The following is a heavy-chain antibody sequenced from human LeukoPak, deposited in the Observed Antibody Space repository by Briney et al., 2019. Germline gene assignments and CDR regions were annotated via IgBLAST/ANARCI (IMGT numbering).Heavy chain of an antibody. CDR2: ISGSGGST. J-gene: IGHJ4*02. CDR1: GFTFSSYA. CDR3: AKDLSTRYSYHYFDY. D-gene: IGHD5-18*01. Sequence: GGSLGLSCAASGFTFSSYAMSWVRQAPGKGLEWVSAISGSGGSTYYADSVKGRFTISRDISKNTLYLQMNSLRAEDTAVYYCAKDLSTRYSYHYFDYWGQGTLVTVSS. V-gene: IGHV3-23*01.